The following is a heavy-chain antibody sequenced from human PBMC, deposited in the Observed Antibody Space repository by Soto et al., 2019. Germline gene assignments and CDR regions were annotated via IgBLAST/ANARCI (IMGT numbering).Heavy chain of an antibody. J-gene: IGHJ5*02. V-gene: IGHV4-59*01. CDR1: GGSISSYY. CDR2: IYYSGST. Sequence: SETLSLTCTVSGGSISSYYWSWIRQPPGKGLEWIGYIYYSGSTNYNPSLKSRVTISVDTSKNQFSLKLSSVTAADTAVYYCAILVLAAAGTSDNWFDPWGPGTLVTDSS. CDR3: AILVLAAAGTSDNWFDP. D-gene: IGHD6-13*01.